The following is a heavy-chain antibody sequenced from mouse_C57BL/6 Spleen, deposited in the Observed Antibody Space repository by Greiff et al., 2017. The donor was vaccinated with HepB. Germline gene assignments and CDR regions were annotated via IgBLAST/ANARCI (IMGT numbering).Heavy chain of an antibody. Sequence: QVQLQQPGAELVKPGASVKLSCKASGYTFTSYWMHWVKQRPGQGLEWIGMIHPNSGSTNYNEKFKSKATLTVDKSSSTAYMQLSSLTSEDSALYYCARRGGYAMDYWGQGTSVTVSS. V-gene: IGHV1-64*01. CDR1: GYTFTSYW. CDR3: ARRGGYAMDY. J-gene: IGHJ4*01. CDR2: IHPNSGST.